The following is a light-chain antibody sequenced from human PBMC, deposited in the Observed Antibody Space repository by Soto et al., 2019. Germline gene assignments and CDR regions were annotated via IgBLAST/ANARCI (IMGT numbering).Light chain of an antibody. J-gene: IGKJ1*01. CDR3: QQYGSSPPCT. Sequence: VMTQSPGTLSLSPGERATLSCRASQSVSSNLAWYQQKPGQAPRLLIYGASTRATGIPARFSGSGSGTDFTLTISRLEPEDFAVYYCQQYGSSPPCTFGQGTKVDI. CDR1: QSVSSN. V-gene: IGKV3-20*01. CDR2: GAS.